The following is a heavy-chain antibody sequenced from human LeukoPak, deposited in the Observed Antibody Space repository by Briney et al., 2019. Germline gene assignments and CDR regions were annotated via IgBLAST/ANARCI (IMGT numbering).Heavy chain of an antibody. V-gene: IGHV3-23*01. J-gene: IGHJ4*02. Sequence: GGSLRLSCAASGFTFSSYAMSWVRQAPGKGLEWVSTISGSGGSTYYADSVKGRFTISRDNSKNTLYLQMNSLRAEDTAVYYWAKDREATGGINPLDYWARGPRVT. CDR1: GFTFSSYA. CDR2: ISGSGGST. D-gene: IGHD1-14*01. CDR3: AKDREATGGINPLDY.